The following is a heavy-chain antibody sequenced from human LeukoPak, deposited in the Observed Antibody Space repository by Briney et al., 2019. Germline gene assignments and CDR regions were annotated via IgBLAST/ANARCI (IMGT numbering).Heavy chain of an antibody. Sequence: GGSLRLSCAASGFTFSSYEMNWVRQAPGKGLEWVSYISSSGSTIYYADSVKGRFTISRDNAKNSLYLQMNSLRAEDTAVYYCARDRYESLYYYYGMDVWGQGTTVTVS. CDR3: ARDRYESLYYYYGMDV. CDR1: GFTFSSYE. CDR2: ISSSGSTI. V-gene: IGHV3-48*03. J-gene: IGHJ6*02. D-gene: IGHD1-1*01.